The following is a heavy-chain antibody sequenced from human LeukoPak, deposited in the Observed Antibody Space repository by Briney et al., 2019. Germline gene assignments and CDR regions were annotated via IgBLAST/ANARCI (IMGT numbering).Heavy chain of an antibody. CDR2: ISGSGGST. Sequence: PGGSLRLSCAASGFTFSSYAMSWVRQAPGKGLEWVSAISGSGGSTYYADSVKDRFTISRDNSKNTLYLQMNSLRAEDTAVYYCSRLGGILYSPTLFDYGGKETWVPVPS. D-gene: IGHD2/OR15-2a*01. CDR1: GFTFSSYA. V-gene: IGHV3-23*01. J-gene: IGHJ4*02. CDR3: SRLGGILYSPTLFDY.